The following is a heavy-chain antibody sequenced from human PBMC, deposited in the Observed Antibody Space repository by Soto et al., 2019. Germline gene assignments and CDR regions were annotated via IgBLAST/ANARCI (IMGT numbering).Heavy chain of an antibody. J-gene: IGHJ4*02. D-gene: IGHD3-9*01. CDR1: GFTFSSYS. CDR2: LSYDVRNR. Sequence: QVQLVESGGGVVQPGRSLRLSYAASGFTFSSYSMHWVRQSPGKGLEWVAVLSYDVRNRFYADSAKGRFTISRDNAKNTLYLQMNSLRTEDTAVYYCAREYVTGYYNVLGYWGQGTLVTVSS. V-gene: IGHV3-30*04. CDR3: AREYVTGYYNVLGY.